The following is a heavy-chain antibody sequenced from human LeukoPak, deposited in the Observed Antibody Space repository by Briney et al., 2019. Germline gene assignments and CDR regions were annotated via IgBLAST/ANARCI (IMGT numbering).Heavy chain of an antibody. V-gene: IGHV3-23*01. CDR2: SSGSGGNT. Sequence: GGSLRLSCAASGFIVSSNYMSWVRQAPGKGLEWVSGSSGSGGNTYYADSVKGRFTISRDNSKSTLYLHMNSLRAEDMAVYYCAKDAASRPGDYWGQGTLVTVSS. CDR3: AKDAASRPGDY. CDR1: GFIVSSNY. D-gene: IGHD6-13*01. J-gene: IGHJ4*02.